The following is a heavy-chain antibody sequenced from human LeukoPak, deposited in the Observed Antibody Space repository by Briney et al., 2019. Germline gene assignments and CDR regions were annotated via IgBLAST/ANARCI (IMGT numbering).Heavy chain of an antibody. J-gene: IGHJ4*02. CDR2: IKRDGSAK. V-gene: IGHV3-7*01. CDR3: GGGDREPY. D-gene: IGHD1-14*01. Sequence: GGSLRLSCAASGFTFNNYWMSWVRQAPGKGLEWVANIKRDGSAKYYVGSVKGPFTNSRDNAKHSLYLQMNSLTADDTAVYFCGGGDREPYWGQGTLVTVSS. CDR1: GFTFNNYW.